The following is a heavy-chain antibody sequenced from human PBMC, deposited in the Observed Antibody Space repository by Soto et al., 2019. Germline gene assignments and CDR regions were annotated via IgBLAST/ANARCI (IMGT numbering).Heavy chain of an antibody. V-gene: IGHV4-39*01. CDR3: ARLGGYCSSTSCYGYYGMDV. CDR1: GGSISSGAYS. CDR2: FHYSEST. D-gene: IGHD2-2*01. Sequence: PPETRSLSCTVSGGSISSGAYSGGWIRQPPGEGLEWIGTFHYSESTYYNPSLESRVTISVDTSKNQFSLKVTSVTVADTAVYYCARLGGYCSSTSCYGYYGMDVWGQGTTVT. J-gene: IGHJ6*02.